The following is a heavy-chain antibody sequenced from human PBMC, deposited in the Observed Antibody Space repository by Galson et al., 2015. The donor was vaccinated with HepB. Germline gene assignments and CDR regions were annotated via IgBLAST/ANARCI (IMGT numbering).Heavy chain of an antibody. CDR2: IDWDDAK. CDR3: ARMQQQLVFDF. J-gene: IGHJ4*02. CDR1: GFSLSASGMC. D-gene: IGHD6-13*01. Sequence: PALVKPTQTLTLTCTFSGFSLSASGMCVSWIRQPPGKALEWLARIDWDDAKYYTTSLATRLTISKGPSKNQVVLTMTNMDPFDTATYYCARMQQQLVFDFWGQGTPVTVSS. V-gene: IGHV2-70*11.